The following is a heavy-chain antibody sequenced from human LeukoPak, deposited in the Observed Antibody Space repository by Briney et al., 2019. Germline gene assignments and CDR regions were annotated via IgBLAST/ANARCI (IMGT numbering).Heavy chain of an antibody. CDR3: ARDMGYCSGDSCYDNWFDP. Sequence: GGSLRLSCAASGFTFSSYGMHWVRQAPGKGLEWVAVIWYDGSNEYYVDSVKGRFTISRDNSKNTLYLQMNSLRAEDTAVYYCARDMGYCSGDSCYDNWFDPWGQGTLVTLSS. CDR1: GFTFSSYG. CDR2: IWYDGSNE. D-gene: IGHD2-15*01. J-gene: IGHJ5*02. V-gene: IGHV3-33*01.